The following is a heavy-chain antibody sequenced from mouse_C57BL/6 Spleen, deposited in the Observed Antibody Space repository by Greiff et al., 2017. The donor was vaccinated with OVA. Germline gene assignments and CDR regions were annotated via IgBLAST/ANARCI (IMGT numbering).Heavy chain of an antibody. CDR3: ARGNYSGSSYGYFDY. J-gene: IGHJ2*01. D-gene: IGHD1-1*01. V-gene: IGHV1-69*01. CDR2: IDPSDSYT. CDR1: GYTFTSYW. Sequence: QVQLQQPGAELVMPGASVKLSCKASGYTFTSYWMHWVKQRPGQGLEWIGEIDPSDSYTNYNQKFKGKSTLTVDKSSSTAYMQLSSLTSEDSAVYYCARGNYSGSSYGYFDYWGQGTTLAVSS.